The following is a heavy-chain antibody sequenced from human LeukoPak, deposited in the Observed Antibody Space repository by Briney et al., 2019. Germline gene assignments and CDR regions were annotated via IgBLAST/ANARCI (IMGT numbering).Heavy chain of an antibody. CDR2: INTNTGNP. Sequence: GASVKVSCKASGYTFTSYAMNWVRQAPGQGLEWMGWINTNTGNPTYAQGFTGRFVFSLDTSVSTAYLQISSLKAEDTAMYYCARHQRYYHSGSYARTEYDYWGQGTLVTVSS. J-gene: IGHJ4*02. CDR3: ARHQRYYHSGSYARTEYDY. CDR1: GYTFTSYA. D-gene: IGHD3-10*01. V-gene: IGHV7-4-1*02.